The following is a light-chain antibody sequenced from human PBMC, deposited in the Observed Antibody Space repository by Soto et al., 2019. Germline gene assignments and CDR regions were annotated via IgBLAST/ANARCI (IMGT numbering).Light chain of an antibody. J-gene: IGLJ1*01. CDR3: QSYESILSGYV. V-gene: IGLV1-40*01. CDR2: GNA. CDR1: SSNIGAGYD. Sequence: QSVLTQPPSVSGAPGQRVTIAFTGSSSNIGAGYDVHWYQQLPGTAPKLLIYGNANRPSGVPDRFSGSKSGTSASLAITGLQAEDAADYYYQSYESILSGYVFGTGTKVTVL.